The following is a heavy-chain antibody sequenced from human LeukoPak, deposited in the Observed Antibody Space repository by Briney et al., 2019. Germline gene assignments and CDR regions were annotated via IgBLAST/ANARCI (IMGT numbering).Heavy chain of an antibody. J-gene: IGHJ1*01. Sequence: NPSQNLSLTCSVSSVSVCSFYWRWLRPPQGKGLVWIGYIDYRGSTKYNPCLKSRVNISVDTSKNQLPLKLSSVTAADTAVYYCARTDSSGYYFQLWGQGTVVTVSS. CDR3: ARTDSSGYYFQL. CDR1: SVSVCSFY. D-gene: IGHD3-22*01. V-gene: IGHV4-59*02. CDR2: IDYRGST.